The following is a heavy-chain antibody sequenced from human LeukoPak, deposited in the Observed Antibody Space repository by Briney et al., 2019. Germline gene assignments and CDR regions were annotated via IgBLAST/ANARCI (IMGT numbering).Heavy chain of an antibody. J-gene: IGHJ6*03. D-gene: IGHD3-22*01. CDR3: ARSGGIVDENYMDV. Sequence: ASVKVSCKASGYTFTSYDINWVRQATGQGLEWMGWMNPNSGNTGYAQKFQGRVTRTRNTSISTAYMELSSLRSEDTAVYYCARSGGIVDENYMDVWGKGTTVTVSS. V-gene: IGHV1-8*01. CDR2: MNPNSGNT. CDR1: GYTFTSYD.